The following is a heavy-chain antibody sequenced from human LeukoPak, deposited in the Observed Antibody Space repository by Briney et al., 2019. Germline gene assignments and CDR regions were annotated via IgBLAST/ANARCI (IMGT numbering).Heavy chain of an antibody. CDR2: FDPEDGET. D-gene: IGHD2/OR15-2a*01. CDR3: AADIIILTDPPFDY. CDR1: GYSLTELS. Sequence: ASVKVSCKVSGYSLTELSMHWVRQAPGKGLEWMGGFDPEDGETIYAREFQGRVTVTEDTSTDTLYMELSSLRSGDTAVYYCAADIIILTDPPFDYWGQGTLVTVSS. J-gene: IGHJ4*02. V-gene: IGHV1-24*01.